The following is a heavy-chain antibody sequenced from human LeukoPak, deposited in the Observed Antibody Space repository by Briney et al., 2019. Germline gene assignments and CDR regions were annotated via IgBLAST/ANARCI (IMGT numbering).Heavy chain of an antibody. Sequence: TSETLSLTCTVSGGSISSGSYYWSWIRQPAGKGLEWIGRIYTSGSTNYNPSLKSRVTISVDTSKNQFSLKLSSVTAADTAVYYCARALLSDFWSGYYRQGAFDIWGQGTMVTASS. D-gene: IGHD3-3*01. CDR1: GGSISSGSYY. V-gene: IGHV4-61*02. J-gene: IGHJ3*02. CDR3: ARALLSDFWSGYYRQGAFDI. CDR2: IYTSGST.